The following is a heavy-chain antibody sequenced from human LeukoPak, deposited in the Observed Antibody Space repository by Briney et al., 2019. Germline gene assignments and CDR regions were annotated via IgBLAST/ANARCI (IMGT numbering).Heavy chain of an antibody. CDR1: GFTFSSYS. V-gene: IGHV3-48*01. CDR2: ISSSSSTI. D-gene: IGHD6-13*01. J-gene: IGHJ3*02. CDR3: ARIAAASDAFDI. Sequence: GGSLRLSCAASGFTFSSYSMNWVRQAPGKGLEWVSYISSSSSTIYYADSAKGRFTISRDNAKNSLYLQMNSLRAEDTAVYYCARIAAASDAFDIWGQGTMVTVSS.